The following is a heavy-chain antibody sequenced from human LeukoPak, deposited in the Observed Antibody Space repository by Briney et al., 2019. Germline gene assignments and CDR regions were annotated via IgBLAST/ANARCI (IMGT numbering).Heavy chain of an antibody. CDR1: GYTFTSYG. CDR3: ARDAPHYGDDSYYFDY. CDR2: ISAYNGNT. J-gene: IGHJ4*02. Sequence: ASVKVSCKASGYTFTSYGVSWVRQAPGQGLEWMGWISAYNGNTNYAQKLQGRVTMTTDTSTSTAYMELRSLRSDDTAVYYCARDAPHYGDDSYYFDYWGQGTLVTVSS. V-gene: IGHV1-18*01. D-gene: IGHD4-17*01.